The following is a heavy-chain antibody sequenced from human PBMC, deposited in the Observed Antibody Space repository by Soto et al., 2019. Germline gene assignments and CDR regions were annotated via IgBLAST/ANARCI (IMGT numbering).Heavy chain of an antibody. J-gene: IGHJ4*02. Sequence: ASVKVSCKVSGYTLTELSMHWVRQAPGKGLEWMGGFDPEDGETIYAQKFQGRVTMTEDTSTDTAYMELSSLRSEDTAVYYCATGDSSGYYYLPFDYWGQGTLVTVSS. V-gene: IGHV1-24*01. CDR3: ATGDSSGYYYLPFDY. D-gene: IGHD3-22*01. CDR2: FDPEDGET. CDR1: GYTLTELS.